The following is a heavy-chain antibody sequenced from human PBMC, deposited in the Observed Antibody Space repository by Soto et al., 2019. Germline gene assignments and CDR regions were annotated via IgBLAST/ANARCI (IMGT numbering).Heavy chain of an antibody. J-gene: IGHJ6*02. Sequence: SETLSLTITVSGGSISNYYWSWIRQPPGKGLEWIGYIYYSGSTNYNPSLKSRVTISVDTSKNQFSLKLNSVTAADTAVYYCARVNYGNYYYYYGMDVWGQGTTVTV. D-gene: IGHD4-17*01. CDR3: ARVNYGNYYYYYGMDV. CDR1: GGSISNYY. CDR2: IYYSGST. V-gene: IGHV4-59*01.